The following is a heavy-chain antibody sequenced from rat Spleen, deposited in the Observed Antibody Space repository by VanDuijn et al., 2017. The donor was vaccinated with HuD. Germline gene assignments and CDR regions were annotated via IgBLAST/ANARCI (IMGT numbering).Heavy chain of an antibody. CDR2: IWGNGDT. V-gene: IGHV2S61*01. CDR3: VSQYYYDGYYRDY. D-gene: IGHD1-12*03. CDR1: GFSLISHS. Sequence: QVQLKESGPGLVQPSQTLSLICTVSGFSLISHSVHWVRQPPGRGLEWMGVIWGNGDTNYRSALKSRLSINRDTSKSQVFLKVNNLQTEDTATYFCVSQYYYDGYYRDYWGQGLMVTVSS. J-gene: IGHJ2*01.